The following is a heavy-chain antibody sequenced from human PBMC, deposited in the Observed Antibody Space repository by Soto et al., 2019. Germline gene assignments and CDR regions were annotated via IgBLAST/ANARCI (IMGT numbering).Heavy chain of an antibody. CDR2: ISAYNGNT. J-gene: IGHJ4*02. D-gene: IGHD6-13*01. CDR1: GYTFTSYG. CDR3: ARESWSVDSSSWDLGY. Sequence: QVQLVQCGAEEKKPGASVKVSCKASGYTFTSYGISWVRQAPGQGLEWMGWISAYNGNTNYAQKLQGRVTMTTDTSTSTAYMELRSLRSDDTAVYYCARESWSVDSSSWDLGYWGQGTLVTVSS. V-gene: IGHV1-18*01.